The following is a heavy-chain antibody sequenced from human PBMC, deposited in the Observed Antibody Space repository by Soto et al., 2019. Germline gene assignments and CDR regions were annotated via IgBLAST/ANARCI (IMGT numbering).Heavy chain of an antibody. V-gene: IGHV3-23*01. CDR1: GFTFSTHA. CDR2: ISSSGGST. CDR3: AREGGGYSGSYGVFGH. J-gene: IGHJ4*01. D-gene: IGHD1-26*01. Sequence: GGSLRLSCAASGFTFSTHAMSWVRQAPGKGLEYVSAISSSGGSTYYAGSVKGRFSISRDNSKNTLYLQMNSLRANDTAIYYCAREGGGYSGSYGVFGHRGQGTLVTVSS.